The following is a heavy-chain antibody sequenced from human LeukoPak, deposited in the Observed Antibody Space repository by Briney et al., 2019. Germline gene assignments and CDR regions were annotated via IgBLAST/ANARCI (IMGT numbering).Heavy chain of an antibody. Sequence: ASVKVSCKASGYTFTSYAMNWVRQAPGQGLEWMGWINTNTGNPTYAQGFTGRFVFSLDTSVSTAYLQISSLTPEDTAVYYCAREDEGPKTTPLDYWGQGTLVTVSS. CDR1: GYTFTSYA. CDR3: AREDEGPKTTPLDY. V-gene: IGHV7-4-1*02. D-gene: IGHD1-7*01. J-gene: IGHJ4*02. CDR2: INTNTGNP.